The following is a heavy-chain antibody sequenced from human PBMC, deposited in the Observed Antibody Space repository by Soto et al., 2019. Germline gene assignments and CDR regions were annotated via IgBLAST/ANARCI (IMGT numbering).Heavy chain of an antibody. CDR2: ISYDGSNK. D-gene: IGHD4-4*01. J-gene: IGHJ4*02. Sequence: GGSLRLSCAASGFTFSSYGMHWVRQAPGKGLEWVAVISYDGSNKYYADSVKGRFTISRDNSKNTLYLQMNSLRAEDTAVYYCAKEAYSNYVGLLDYWGQGTLVTVSS. CDR3: AKEAYSNYVGLLDY. V-gene: IGHV3-30*18. CDR1: GFTFSSYG.